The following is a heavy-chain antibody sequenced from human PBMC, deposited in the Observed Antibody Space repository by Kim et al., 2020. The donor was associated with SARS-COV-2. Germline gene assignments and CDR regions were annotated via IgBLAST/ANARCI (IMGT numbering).Heavy chain of an antibody. CDR1: GGSISSGGYY. Sequence: SETLSLTCTVSGGSISSGGYYWSWIRQHPGKGLEWIGYIYYSGSTYYNPSLKSRVTISVDTSKNQFSLKLSSVTAADTAVYYCAREGNDSSGPYFDYWGQGTLVTVSS. V-gene: IGHV4-31*03. CDR2: IYYSGST. D-gene: IGHD3-22*01. J-gene: IGHJ4*02. CDR3: AREGNDSSGPYFDY.